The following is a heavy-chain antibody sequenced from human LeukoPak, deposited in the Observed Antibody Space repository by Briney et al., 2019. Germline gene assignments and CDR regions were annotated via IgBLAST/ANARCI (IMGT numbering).Heavy chain of an antibody. CDR2: ISSSSSYI. D-gene: IGHD3-10*01. J-gene: IGHJ6*03. CDR1: GFTFRTYS. V-gene: IGHV3-21*04. CDR3: ARGLLWFGEWYYMDV. Sequence: GGSLRLSCEASGFTFRTYSINWVRQAPGKGLEWVSSISSSSSYIYYADSVKGRFTISRDNAKNSLYLQMNSLRAEDTAVYYCARGLLWFGEWYYMDVWGKGTTVTISS.